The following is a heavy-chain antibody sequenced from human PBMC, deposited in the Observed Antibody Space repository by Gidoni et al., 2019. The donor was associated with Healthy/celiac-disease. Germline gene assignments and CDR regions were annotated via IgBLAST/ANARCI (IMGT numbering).Heavy chain of an antibody. J-gene: IGHJ4*02. D-gene: IGHD3-10*01. CDR3: TTRRQLKGITMVRVIDY. CDR2: TKSKTDGGTT. Sequence: EVQLVESGGGLVKPGGSLRLYWEASGVTFSNAGMRWVRQAPGKGLEWVGRTKSKTDGGTTDYAAPVKGRFTISRDDSKNTPDLQMNSLKTEDTAVYYCTTRRQLKGITMVRVIDYWGQGTLVTVSS. V-gene: IGHV3-15*05. CDR1: GVTFSNAG.